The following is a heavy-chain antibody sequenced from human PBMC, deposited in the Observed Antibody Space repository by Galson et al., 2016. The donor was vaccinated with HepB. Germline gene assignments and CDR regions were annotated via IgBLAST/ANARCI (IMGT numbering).Heavy chain of an antibody. D-gene: IGHD1-26*01. CDR3: ARAGRELIVEPDAFDI. J-gene: IGHJ3*02. V-gene: IGHV1-69*06. CDR1: GGTFSSYA. Sequence: SVKVSCKASGGTFSSYAISWARQAPGQGLEWMGGIIPIFGTANYAQKFQGRVMITADKSTSTAYMELSSLRSEDTAVYYCARAGRELIVEPDAFDIWGQGTMVTISP. CDR2: IIPIFGTA.